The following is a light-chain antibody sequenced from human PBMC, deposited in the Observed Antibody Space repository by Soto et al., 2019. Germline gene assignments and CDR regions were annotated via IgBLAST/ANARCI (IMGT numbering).Light chain of an antibody. CDR2: EVS. V-gene: IGLV2-14*01. CDR3: SSYTTSSTLYV. CDR1: SSDVGAYNY. Sequence: QSALTQPASVSGSPGQSITISCTGTSSDVGAYNYVSWYQQHPDKAPKLMIYEVSNRPSGVSNRFSGSKSGNTASLTISGLQAEDEADYYCSSYTTSSTLYVFGTGTKVTVL. J-gene: IGLJ1*01.